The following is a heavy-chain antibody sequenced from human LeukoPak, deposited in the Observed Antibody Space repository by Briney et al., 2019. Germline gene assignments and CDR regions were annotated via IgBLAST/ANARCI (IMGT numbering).Heavy chain of an antibody. D-gene: IGHD6-19*01. V-gene: IGHV4-34*01. CDR1: GGSFSGYY. CDR3: ARGPGIAVAGTSPFDY. CDR2: INHSGST. Sequence: PSETLSLTCAVYGGSFSGYYWSWIRQPPGKGLEWIGEINHSGSTNYNPSLKSRVTISVDTSKNQFSLKLSSVTAADTAVYYCARGPGIAVAGTSPFDYWGQGTLVTVSS. J-gene: IGHJ4*02.